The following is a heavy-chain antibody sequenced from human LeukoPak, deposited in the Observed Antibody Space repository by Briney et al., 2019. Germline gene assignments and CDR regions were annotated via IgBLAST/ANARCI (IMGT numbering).Heavy chain of an antibody. CDR1: GGSFSGYY. D-gene: IGHD3-3*01. CDR3: ARGRGNVLRFLEWLRLDP. Sequence: SETLSLTCAVNGGSFSGYYWSWIRQPPGKGLEWIGEITNSGSTNYNPSLKCRVTISVGTSKTQFSLKLSAVTAADTAVYYCARGRGNVLRFLEWLRLDPWGQGTLVTVSS. V-gene: IGHV4-34*01. J-gene: IGHJ5*02. CDR2: ITNSGST.